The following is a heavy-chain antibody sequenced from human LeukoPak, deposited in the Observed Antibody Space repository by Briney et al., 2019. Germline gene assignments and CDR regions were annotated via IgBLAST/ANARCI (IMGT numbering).Heavy chain of an antibody. CDR1: GYTFTKLS. D-gene: IGHD3-16*02. V-gene: IGHV1-24*01. Sequence: GASVKVSCKVSGYTFTKLSMHWVRQAPGKGLEWMGGFDPEDGETIYAQKFQGRVTMTEDTSKDTAYMELSSLRSEDTAVYYCATDRCYPREKYVWGSHRTTDFDYWGQGTLVTVSS. CDR2: FDPEDGET. J-gene: IGHJ4*02. CDR3: ATDRCYPREKYVWGSHRTTDFDY.